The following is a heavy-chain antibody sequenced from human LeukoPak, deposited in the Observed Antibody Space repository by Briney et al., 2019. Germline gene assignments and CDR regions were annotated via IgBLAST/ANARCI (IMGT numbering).Heavy chain of an antibody. CDR2: ISAYNGNT. CDR1: GGTFSSYA. V-gene: IGHV1-18*01. D-gene: IGHD2-2*01. Sequence: GSSVKVSCKASGGTFSSYAISWVRQAPGQGLEWMGWISAYNGNTNYAQKLQGRVTMTTDTSTSTAYMELRSLRSDDTAVYYCARYTPAGQLSTELDYWGQGTLVTVSS. J-gene: IGHJ4*02. CDR3: ARYTPAGQLSTELDY.